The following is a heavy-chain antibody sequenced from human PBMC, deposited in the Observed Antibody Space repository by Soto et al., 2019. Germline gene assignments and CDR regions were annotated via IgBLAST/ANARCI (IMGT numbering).Heavy chain of an antibody. V-gene: IGHV3-30-3*01. J-gene: IGHJ4*02. CDR3: ARGGGYDFFDY. CDR1: GFIISGYA. Sequence: ESGGGVVQPGRSLRLSCAASGFIISGYAMHWVRQAPGTGLEWVALISYDGTYKYYADSVKGRFTMSRDKSKNTLYLQMNSLRAEDTAVFYWARGGGYDFFDYWGQGTLVTVSS. D-gene: IGHD5-12*01. CDR2: ISYDGTYK.